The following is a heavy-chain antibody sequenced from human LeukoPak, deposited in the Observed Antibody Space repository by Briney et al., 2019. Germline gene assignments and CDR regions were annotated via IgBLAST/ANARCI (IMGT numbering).Heavy chain of an antibody. V-gene: IGHV3-23*01. CDR1: GFTFSSYG. CDR2: ISGSGGST. J-gene: IGHJ4*02. CDR3: AKDRNGLVGATFYN. Sequence: PGGSLRLSCAASGFTFSSYGMSWVRQAPGKGLEWVSAISGSGGSTYYADSVKGRFTISRDNSKNTLYLQMNSLRAEDTAVYYCAKDRNGLVGATFYNWGQGTLVTVSS. D-gene: IGHD1-26*01.